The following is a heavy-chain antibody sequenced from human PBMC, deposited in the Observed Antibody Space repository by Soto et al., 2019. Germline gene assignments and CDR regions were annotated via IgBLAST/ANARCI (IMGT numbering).Heavy chain of an antibody. CDR2: INHSGST. Sequence: SETLSLTCAVYGGSFSGYYWSWIRQPPGKGLEWIGEINHSGSTNYNPSLKSRVTISVDTSKNQFSLKLSSVTAADTAVYYCARGPTTLGYCSVGSCYRGDFDPWGQGTLV. J-gene: IGHJ5*02. CDR1: GGSFSGYY. CDR3: ARGPTTLGYCSVGSCYRGDFDP. V-gene: IGHV4-34*01. D-gene: IGHD2-15*01.